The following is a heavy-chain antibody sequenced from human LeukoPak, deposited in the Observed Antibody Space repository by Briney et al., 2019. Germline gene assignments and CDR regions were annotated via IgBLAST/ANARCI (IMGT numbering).Heavy chain of an antibody. V-gene: IGHV3-30*01. J-gene: IGHJ4*02. CDR3: ARDLKAARKAGIIDY. CDR1: GFTFSSYA. CDR2: ISYDGSNK. D-gene: IGHD6-6*01. Sequence: GRSLRLSCAASGFTFSSYAMHWVRQAPGKGLEWVAVISYDGSNKYYADSVKGRFTISRDNSKNTLYLQMNSLRAEDTAVYYCARDLKAARKAGIIDYWGQGTLVTVSS.